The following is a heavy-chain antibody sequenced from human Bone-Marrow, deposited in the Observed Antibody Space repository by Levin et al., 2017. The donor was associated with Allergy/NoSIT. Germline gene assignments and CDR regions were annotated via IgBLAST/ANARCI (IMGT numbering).Heavy chain of an antibody. CDR2: IYHSGST. CDR3: ARDVRVKSPDWYFDV. Sequence: PSETLSLTCTVSGDSISSGDYYWSWVRQPPGKGPECIGYIYHSGSTYYNPSFKSRVIISVDTSTNQFSLNLTSVTAADTAVYYCARDVRVKSPDWYFDVWGRGTLVTVSS. CDR1: GDSISSGDYY. J-gene: IGHJ2*01. V-gene: IGHV4-30-4*01. D-gene: IGHD2/OR15-2a*01.